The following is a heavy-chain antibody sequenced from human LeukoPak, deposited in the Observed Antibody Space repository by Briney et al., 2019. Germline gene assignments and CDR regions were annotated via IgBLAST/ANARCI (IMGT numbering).Heavy chain of an antibody. CDR2: ISGSGGST. V-gene: IGHV3-23*01. J-gene: IGHJ6*03. D-gene: IGHD4-17*01. Sequence: PGGSLRLSCVVSGFPFFNTGMGWVRQAPGKGLEWVSAISGSGGSTYYADSVKGRFTISRDNSKNTLYLQMNSLRAEDTAVYYCAKVYYGDYGGIYYYYYMDVWGKGTTVTVSS. CDR3: AKVYYGDYGGIYYYYYMDV. CDR1: GFPFFNTG.